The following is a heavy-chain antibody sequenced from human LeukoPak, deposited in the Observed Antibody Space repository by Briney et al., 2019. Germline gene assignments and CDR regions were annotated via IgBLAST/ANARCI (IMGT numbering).Heavy chain of an antibody. D-gene: IGHD6-13*01. J-gene: IGHJ4*02. V-gene: IGHV1-46*01. CDR1: GYTFTSCY. CDR2: NNPSGDST. Sequence: ASVKVSCKASGYTFTSCYVHWVRQAPGQGLEWMGINNPSGDSTNYAQKFQGRVTMTRDTSTTTVYMELTSLRSEDTAVYYCARDPGVAADNFDYWGQGTLVTVSS. CDR3: ARDPGVAADNFDY.